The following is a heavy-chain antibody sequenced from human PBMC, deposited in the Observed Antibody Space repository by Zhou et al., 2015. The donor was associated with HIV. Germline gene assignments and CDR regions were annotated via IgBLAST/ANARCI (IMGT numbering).Heavy chain of an antibody. D-gene: IGHD3-3*01. V-gene: IGHV1-8*01. Sequence: QVQLVQSGAEVKKPGASVKVSCKASGYTFTSYDINWVRQATGQGLEWMGWMNPNSANTDFAQKFQGRVTMTRNTSITTAYMELSSLRSEDTAVYYCAREPSTIFGLTYGMDVWGQGTTVTVSS. CDR1: GYTFTSYD. CDR2: MNPNSANT. J-gene: IGHJ6*02. CDR3: AREPSTIFGLTYGMDV.